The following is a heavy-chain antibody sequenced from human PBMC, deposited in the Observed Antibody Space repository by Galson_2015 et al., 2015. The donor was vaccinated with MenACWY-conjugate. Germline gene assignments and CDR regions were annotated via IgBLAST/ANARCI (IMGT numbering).Heavy chain of an antibody. CDR2: ISSSSGTK. D-gene: IGHD6-13*01. Sequence: SLRLSCAASGFTFSSYTVNWVRQAPGKGLEWVSYISSSSGTKYYADSVKGRFTISRDNAKNSLYLQMNSLRAEDTAVYYCATVRGSWYYFDYWGQGTLVTVSS. CDR3: ATVRGSWYYFDY. J-gene: IGHJ4*02. CDR1: GFTFSSYT. V-gene: IGHV3-48*04.